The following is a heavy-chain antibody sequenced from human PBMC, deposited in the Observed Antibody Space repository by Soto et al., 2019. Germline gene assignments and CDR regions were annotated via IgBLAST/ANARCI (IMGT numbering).Heavy chain of an antibody. CDR3: ASQLDYYYGMDV. CDR1: GGSFSGYY. D-gene: IGHD6-13*01. CDR2: INHSGST. V-gene: IGHV4-34*01. Sequence: SETLSLTCAVYGGSFSGYYWSWIRQPPGKGLEWIGEINHSGSTNYNPSLKSRVTISVDTSKNQFSLKLSSVTAADTAVYYCASQLDYYYGMDVWGQGTTVTVSS. J-gene: IGHJ6*02.